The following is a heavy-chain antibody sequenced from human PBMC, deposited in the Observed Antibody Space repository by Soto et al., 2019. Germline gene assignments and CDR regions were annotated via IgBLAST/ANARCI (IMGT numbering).Heavy chain of an antibody. CDR1: GFTFDSYA. V-gene: IGHV3-23*01. CDR2: ISGSGGST. J-gene: IGHJ6*03. Sequence: VQLLESGGGLVQPGGSLRLSCAASGFTFDSYAMNWVRQAPGKGLVWVASISGSGGSTYHADSVKGRFTISRDNSKNTLFLQMNSLRAEDTAEYYCAKAYGDYFYYYMDVWGKGTTVTVSS. CDR3: AKAYGDYFYYYMDV. D-gene: IGHD3-10*01.